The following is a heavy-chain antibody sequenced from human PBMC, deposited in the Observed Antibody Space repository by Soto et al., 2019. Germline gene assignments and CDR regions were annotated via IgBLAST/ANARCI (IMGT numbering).Heavy chain of an antibody. Sequence: SETLSLTCTVSGGSISSYYWSWIRQPPGKGLEWIGYIYYSGSTNYNPSLKSRLTISVDTSKNQFSLKLSSVTAADTAVYYCARLGSSGYYYMDVWGKGTTVNVSS. D-gene: IGHD6-6*01. CDR3: ARLGSSGYYYMDV. V-gene: IGHV4-59*08. J-gene: IGHJ6*03. CDR2: IYYSGST. CDR1: GGSISSYY.